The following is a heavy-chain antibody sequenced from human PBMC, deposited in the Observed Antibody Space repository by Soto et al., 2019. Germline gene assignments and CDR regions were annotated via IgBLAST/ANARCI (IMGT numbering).Heavy chain of an antibody. CDR3: ARDSGYCSSTSCYEGDY. D-gene: IGHD2-2*03. CDR2: IIPIFGTA. J-gene: IGHJ4*02. V-gene: IGHV1-69*01. Sequence: QVQLVQSGAEVKKPGSSVKVSCKASGGTFSSYAISWVRQAPGQGLEWMGGIIPIFGTANYAQKFQGRVTVTADESTSTAYMELSSLRSEDTAVYYCARDSGYCSSTSCYEGDYWGQGTLVTVSS. CDR1: GGTFSSYA.